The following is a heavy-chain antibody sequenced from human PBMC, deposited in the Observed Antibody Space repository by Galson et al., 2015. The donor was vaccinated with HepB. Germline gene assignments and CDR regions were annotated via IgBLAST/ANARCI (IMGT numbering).Heavy chain of an antibody. CDR1: GFTFGGYW. CDR3: ARGFAPRGNPNWLDP. J-gene: IGHJ5*02. Sequence: SLRLSCAASGFTFGGYWMHWVRQAPGKGPLWVSRINNDGTETTYADSVKGRFTISRDNAKNTLYLQMNSLRAEDTAVYYCARGFAPRGNPNWLDPWGQGTLVIVSS. CDR2: INNDGTET. V-gene: IGHV3-74*03. D-gene: IGHD2/OR15-2a*01.